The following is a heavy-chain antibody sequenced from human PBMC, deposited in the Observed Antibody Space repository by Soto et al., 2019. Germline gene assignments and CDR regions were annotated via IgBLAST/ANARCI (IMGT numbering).Heavy chain of an antibody. Sequence: QITLKESGPPLVNPKQPLTLPCTFSGFSLSTSGLGVAWIRQPPGKALEWLALIYWDDDKRYSPSLKSRLTITKDTSKNQVVLTMTNMDPVDTATYYCAHRSYGLLDYWGQGTLVTVSS. D-gene: IGHD5-18*01. CDR3: AHRSYGLLDY. CDR2: IYWDDDK. V-gene: IGHV2-5*02. CDR1: GFSLSTSGLG. J-gene: IGHJ4*02.